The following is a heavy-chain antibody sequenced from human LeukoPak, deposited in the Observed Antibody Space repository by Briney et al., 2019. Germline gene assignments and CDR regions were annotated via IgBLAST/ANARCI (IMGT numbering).Heavy chain of an antibody. CDR3: AGRRGYSFHFDY. J-gene: IGHJ4*02. V-gene: IGHV1-2*02. D-gene: IGHD5-18*01. CDR1: GYTFTGYY. Sequence: ASVKVFCKASGYTFTGYYMHWVRQAPGQGLEWMGWINPNSGGTNYAQKFQGRVTMTRDTSISTAYMELSRLRSDDTAVYYCAGRRGYSFHFDYWGQGTLVTVSS. CDR2: INPNSGGT.